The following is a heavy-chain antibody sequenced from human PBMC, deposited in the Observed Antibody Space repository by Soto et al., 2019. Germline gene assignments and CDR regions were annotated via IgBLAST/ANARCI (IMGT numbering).Heavy chain of an antibody. D-gene: IGHD5-18*01. CDR3: ARDTGYTFGSLND. CDR2: MNAGVGNT. CDR1: GYTFTDYA. V-gene: IGHV1-3*01. Sequence: ASVKVSCKASGYTFTDYALHWVRQAPGQRLEWMGWMNAGVGNTLYSQKFQGRITITRDTSACTAYMELNSLKSEDTAIYYCARDTGYTFGSLNDWGPGTLVTVSS. J-gene: IGHJ4*02.